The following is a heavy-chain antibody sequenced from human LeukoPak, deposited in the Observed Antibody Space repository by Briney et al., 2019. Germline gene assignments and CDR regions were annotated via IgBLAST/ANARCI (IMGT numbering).Heavy chain of an antibody. CDR1: GFTFSSYA. D-gene: IGHD4-17*01. Sequence: GGSLRLSCAASGFTFSSYAMHWVRQAPGKGMEWVAVISYDGSNKYYADSAKGRFTISRDNSKNTLYLQMNSLRAEDTAVYYCAREDYGDYGSVDYWGQGTLVTVSS. CDR3: AREDYGDYGSVDY. CDR2: ISYDGSNK. J-gene: IGHJ4*02. V-gene: IGHV3-30*04.